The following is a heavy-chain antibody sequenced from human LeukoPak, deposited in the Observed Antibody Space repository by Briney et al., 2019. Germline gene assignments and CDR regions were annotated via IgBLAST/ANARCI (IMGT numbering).Heavy chain of an antibody. Sequence: SETLSLTCAVSGGSISSSNWWSWVRQPPGKGLEWIGEIYRSGSTNYNPSLKSRVTISVDKSKNQFSLKLSSVTAADTAVYYCARDLYIVVVPAGYWYFDLWGRGTLVTVSS. J-gene: IGHJ2*01. CDR3: ARDLYIVVVPAGYWYFDL. D-gene: IGHD2-2*01. CDR2: IYRSGST. CDR1: GGSISSSNW. V-gene: IGHV4-4*02.